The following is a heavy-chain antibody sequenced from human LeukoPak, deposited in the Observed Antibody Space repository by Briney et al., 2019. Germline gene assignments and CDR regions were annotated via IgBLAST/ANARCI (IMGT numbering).Heavy chain of an antibody. CDR1: GFTFSSYA. V-gene: IGHV3-23*01. J-gene: IGHJ6*02. CDR3: AKGEYSSGWYDFYYYYYGMDV. D-gene: IGHD6-19*01. Sequence: GRSLRLSCAASGFTFSSYAMSWVRQAPGKGLEWVSAISGSGGSTYYADSVKGRFTISRDNSKNTLYLQMNSLRAEDTAVYYCAKGEYSSGWYDFYYYYYGMDVWGQGTTVTVSS. CDR2: ISGSGGST.